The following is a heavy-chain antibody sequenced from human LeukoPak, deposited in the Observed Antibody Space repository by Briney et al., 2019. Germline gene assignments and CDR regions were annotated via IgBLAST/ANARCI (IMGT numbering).Heavy chain of an antibody. CDR1: GFTFSSYA. CDR2: ISSSSSYI. J-gene: IGHJ4*02. Sequence: PGGSLRLSYAASGFTFSSYAMNWVRQAPGKGLEWVSSISSSSSYIYYADSVKGRFTISRDNAKNSLYLQMNSLRAEDTAVYYCARAPRYYFDYWGQGTLVTVSS. V-gene: IGHV3-21*01. CDR3: ARAPRYYFDY.